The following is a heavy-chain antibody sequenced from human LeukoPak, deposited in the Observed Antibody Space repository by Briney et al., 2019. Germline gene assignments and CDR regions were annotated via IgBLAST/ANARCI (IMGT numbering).Heavy chain of an antibody. CDR2: IYYSGST. D-gene: IGHD1-7*01. J-gene: IGHJ4*02. V-gene: IGHV4-31*03. CDR3: ASGGGETTTRYFDH. Sequence: PSETLSLTCTVSGGSISSGGYFWSWMRQHPGKGLEWNGYIYYSGSTYYNPSLKSRITISVDTSKNQFSLKLSSVTAADTAVYYCASGGGETTTRYFDHWGQGTLVTVSS. CDR1: GGSISSGGYF.